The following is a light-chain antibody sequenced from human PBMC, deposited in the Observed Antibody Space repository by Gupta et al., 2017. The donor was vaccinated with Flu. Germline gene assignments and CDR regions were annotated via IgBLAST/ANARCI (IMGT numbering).Light chain of an antibody. J-gene: IGLJ2*01. Sequence: VTISCSGGSSNIGSNPVNWYQQRPGTAPNLLIFSTDQRPSGVPSRFSCSKSGTSASLAISGLQSDDEADYYCSAWDDRLNGLVVFGGGTKLTVL. CDR3: SAWDDRLNGLVV. V-gene: IGLV1-44*01. CDR2: STD. CDR1: SSNIGSNP.